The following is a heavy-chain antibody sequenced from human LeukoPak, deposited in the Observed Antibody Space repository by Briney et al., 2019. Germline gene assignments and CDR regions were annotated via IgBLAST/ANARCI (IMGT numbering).Heavy chain of an antibody. CDR3: ARLLPLSYSSGWSDI. Sequence: GGSLRLSCAASGFSFSDYYMSWIRQAPGKGLEWVSYISSSGYTIYYAGSVKGRFTISRDNAKNSLYLQMNSLRAEDTAVYYCARLLPLSYSSGWSDIWGQGTMVTVSS. CDR1: GFSFSDYY. D-gene: IGHD6-19*01. J-gene: IGHJ3*02. CDR2: ISSSGYTI. V-gene: IGHV3-11*01.